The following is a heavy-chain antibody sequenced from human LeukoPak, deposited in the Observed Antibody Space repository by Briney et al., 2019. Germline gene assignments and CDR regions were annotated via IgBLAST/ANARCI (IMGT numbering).Heavy chain of an antibody. D-gene: IGHD1-26*01. J-gene: IGHJ4*02. Sequence: GESLKISGKGSGYIFTSYWIGWMRQMPGKGLEWMGIIYPGDSDTRYSPSFQGQVTISADKSINTAYLQWSSLKASDTAMYYCARLPGATTEFDYWGQGTLVTVSS. CDR2: IYPGDSDT. CDR3: ARLPGATTEFDY. CDR1: GYIFTSYW. V-gene: IGHV5-51*01.